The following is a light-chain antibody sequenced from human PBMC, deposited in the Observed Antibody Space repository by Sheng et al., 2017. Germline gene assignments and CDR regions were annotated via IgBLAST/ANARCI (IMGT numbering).Light chain of an antibody. CDR1: QSVASNY. J-gene: IGKJ1*01. CDR3: QQFDSVPRT. CDR2: DTS. V-gene: IGKV3-20*01. Sequence: EIVLTQSPATLSLSPGERATLSCRASQSVASNYLAWYQQKPGQAPRLLIYDTSSRATGIPDRFSGSGSGTDFTLTVSRLEPEDSAVYYCQQFDSVPRTFGQGTKVEIK.